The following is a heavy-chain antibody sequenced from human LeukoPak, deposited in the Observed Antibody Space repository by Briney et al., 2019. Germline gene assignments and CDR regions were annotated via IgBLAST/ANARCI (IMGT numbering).Heavy chain of an antibody. CDR3: ARGGYSSAWSPLDY. CDR1: LYTFTTHG. V-gene: IGHV1-18*01. D-gene: IGHD6-19*01. Sequence: ASLKVSSTASLYTFTTHGISWVRQAPGQGGEWMGWISTYNGNTHSAQKLQGRITMTTDTSTSTAYMELRSLTSDDTAMYYCARGGYSSAWSPLDYWGQGTLVTVSS. J-gene: IGHJ4*02. CDR2: ISTYNGNT.